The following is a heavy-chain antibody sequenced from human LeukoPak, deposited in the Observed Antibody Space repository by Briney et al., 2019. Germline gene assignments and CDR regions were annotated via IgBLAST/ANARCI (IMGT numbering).Heavy chain of an antibody. CDR3: AREGDVVVVAATGDAFDI. Sequence: GGSLRLSCAASGFTFSSYAMHWVRQAPGKGLEWVAVISYDGSNKYYADSVKGRFTISRDNSKNTLYLQMNSLRAEDTAVYYCAREGDVVVVAATGDAFDIWGQGTMVTVSS. D-gene: IGHD2-15*01. CDR1: GFTFSSYA. J-gene: IGHJ3*02. CDR2: ISYDGSNK. V-gene: IGHV3-30*04.